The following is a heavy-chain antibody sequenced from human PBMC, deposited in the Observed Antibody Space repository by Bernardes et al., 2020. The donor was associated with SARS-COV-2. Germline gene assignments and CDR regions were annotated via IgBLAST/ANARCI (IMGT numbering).Heavy chain of an antibody. Sequence: ASVKVSCKASGYTFTSYAMHWVRQAPGQRLEWMGWINAGNGNTKYSQKLQGRVTITRDTSASTAYMELSSLRSEDTAVYYCARDDYIWGSSREHFDPWGQGTLVTVSS. D-gene: IGHD3-16*02. J-gene: IGHJ5*02. CDR2: INAGNGNT. CDR1: GYTFTSYA. CDR3: ARDDYIWGSSREHFDP. V-gene: IGHV1-3*01.